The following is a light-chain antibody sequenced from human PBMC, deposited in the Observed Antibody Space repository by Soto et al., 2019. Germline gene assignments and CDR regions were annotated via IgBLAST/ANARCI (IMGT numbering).Light chain of an antibody. J-gene: IGLJ3*02. V-gene: IGLV2-14*01. CDR2: EV. CDR3: SSYTSSRSWV. CDR1: SSDVGVYDY. Sequence: QSVRTQPASVSGSPGQSITISCTGTSSDVGVYDYVSWYQQYPGKTPQLLIYEVNRPSGVSDRFSGSKSGNTASLTISDLQAEDEADYYCSSYTSSRSWVFGGGTKVTVL.